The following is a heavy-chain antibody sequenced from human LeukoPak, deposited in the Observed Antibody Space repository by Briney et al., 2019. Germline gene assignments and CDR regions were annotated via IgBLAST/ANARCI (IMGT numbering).Heavy chain of an antibody. CDR1: GGSFSGYY. CDR2: INHSGST. V-gene: IGHV4-34*01. Sequence: SGTLSLTCAVYGGSFSGYYWSWIRQPPGKGLEWIGEINHSGSTNYNPSLKSRVTISVDTSKNQFSLKLSSVTAADTAVYYCARGPPPRGGSGSYYPFDYWGQGTLVTVS. J-gene: IGHJ4*02. CDR3: ARGPPPRGGSGSYYPFDY. D-gene: IGHD3-10*01.